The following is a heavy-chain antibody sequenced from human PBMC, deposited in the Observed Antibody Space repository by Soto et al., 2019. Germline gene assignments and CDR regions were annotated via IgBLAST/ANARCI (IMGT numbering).Heavy chain of an antibody. CDR3: ARDYDFWSGYYHIGWFDP. D-gene: IGHD3-3*01. Sequence: EASVKLSCKASGYTFTSYAMHWVRQAPGQRLEWMGWINAGNGNTKYSQKFQGRVTITRDTSASTAYMELSSLRSEDTAVYYCARDYDFWSGYYHIGWFDPWGQGTLVTVSS. CDR2: INAGNGNT. CDR1: GYTFTSYA. J-gene: IGHJ5*02. V-gene: IGHV1-3*01.